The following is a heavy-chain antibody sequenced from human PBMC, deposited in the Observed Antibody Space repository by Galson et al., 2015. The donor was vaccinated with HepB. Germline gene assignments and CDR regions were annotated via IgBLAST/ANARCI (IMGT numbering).Heavy chain of an antibody. CDR1: GFTVSSNY. J-gene: IGHJ4*02. CDR3: ARDEGTAIPN. Sequence: SLRLSCAASGFTVSSNYMSWVRQAPGKRLEWVSVTYSGGRTYYADSVKGRFTISRDNSKNTLYLQMNSLRAEDTAVYYCARDEGTAIPNWGQGTLVTVSS. CDR2: TYSGGRT. D-gene: IGHD2-21*02. V-gene: IGHV3-66*01.